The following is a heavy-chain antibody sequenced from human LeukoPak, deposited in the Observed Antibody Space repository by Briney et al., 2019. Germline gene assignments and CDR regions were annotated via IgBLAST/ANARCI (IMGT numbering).Heavy chain of an antibody. D-gene: IGHD4-17*01. CDR1: GGYIGMYY. CDR2: IHAGVNY. V-gene: IGHV4-4*07. J-gene: IGHJ6*03. CDR3: AREEDDGDYSNSFYYMDV. Sequence: ESQSLMCTLSGGYIGMYYWSWIRQAGGRGLECLRRIHAGVNYVYNTSFKSRVTMSVDMSTSQYSLRLTSVNAADTAVDYCAREEDDGDYSNSFYYMDVWGKGTTVTLSS.